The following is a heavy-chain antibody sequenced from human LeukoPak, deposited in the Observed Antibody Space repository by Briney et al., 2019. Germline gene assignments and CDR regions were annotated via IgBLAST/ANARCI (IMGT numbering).Heavy chain of an antibody. V-gene: IGHV1-18*01. CDR2: ISAYNGNT. D-gene: IGHD3-22*01. CDR3: ARVVQYYYDSSGYPYYFDY. J-gene: IGHJ4*02. CDR1: GYTFSNFG. Sequence: ASVKVSCKASGYTFSNFGISWVRQAPGQGLEWMGWISAYNGNTNYAQKLQGRVTMTTDTSTSTAYMELRSLRSDDTAVYYCARVVQYYYDSSGYPYYFDYWGQGTLVTVSS.